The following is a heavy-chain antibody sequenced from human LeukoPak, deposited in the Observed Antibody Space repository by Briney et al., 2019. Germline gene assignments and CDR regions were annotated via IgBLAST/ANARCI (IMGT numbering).Heavy chain of an antibody. CDR3: ASSTQISKYADY. CDR1: GFTFSSYA. Sequence: PGGSLRLSCAASGFTFSSYAMSWVRQAPGKGLGWVSRINSDGSITTCGDSVRGRFTISRDNAKSTLYLQMNSLRAEDTAVYYCASSTQISKYADYWGQGALVTVSS. CDR2: INSDGSIT. V-gene: IGHV3-74*01. D-gene: IGHD2-2*01. J-gene: IGHJ4*02.